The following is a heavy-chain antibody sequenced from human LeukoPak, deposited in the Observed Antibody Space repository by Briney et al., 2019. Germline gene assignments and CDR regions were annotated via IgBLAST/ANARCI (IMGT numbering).Heavy chain of an antibody. CDR1: GGSISSGDYY. CDR3: ARDGSNYAALDY. Sequence: SETLSLTCTVSGGSISSGDYYWSWIRQPPGKGLEWIGYIYYSGSTYYNPSLKSRATISVDTSKNQFSLKLSSVTAADTAVYYCARDGSNYAALDYWGQGTLVTVSS. D-gene: IGHD4-11*01. J-gene: IGHJ4*02. V-gene: IGHV4-30-4*08. CDR2: IYYSGST.